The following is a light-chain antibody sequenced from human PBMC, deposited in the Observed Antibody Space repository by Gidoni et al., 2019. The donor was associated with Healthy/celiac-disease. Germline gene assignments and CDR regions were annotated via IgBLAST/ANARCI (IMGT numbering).Light chain of an antibody. V-gene: IGKV3-11*01. Sequence: EIVLTQSPATLSLSPGERATLSCRASQSVSSYLAWYQQKPGQAPRLLIYDASNRATGIPARVSGRGSGKDFNLTISILEPEDFAVYYCQQRSNWPPITFGQGTRLEIK. J-gene: IGKJ5*01. CDR1: QSVSSY. CDR3: QQRSNWPPIT. CDR2: DAS.